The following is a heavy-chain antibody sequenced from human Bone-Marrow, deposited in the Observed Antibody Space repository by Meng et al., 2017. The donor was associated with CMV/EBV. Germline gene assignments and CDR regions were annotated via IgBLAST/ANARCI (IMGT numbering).Heavy chain of an antibody. V-gene: IGHV1-18*01. J-gene: IGHJ6*02. Sequence: ASVKVSCKASGYTFTSYGISWVRQAPGQGLEWMGWISAYNGNTNYAQKLQGRVTMTSDTSTSTAYMELRSLRSDDTAVYYCARDFGVGATLLVYYYYGMDVCCQGTTVTASS. CDR3: ARDFGVGATLLVYYYYGMDV. D-gene: IGHD1-26*01. CDR1: GYTFTSYG. CDR2: ISAYNGNT.